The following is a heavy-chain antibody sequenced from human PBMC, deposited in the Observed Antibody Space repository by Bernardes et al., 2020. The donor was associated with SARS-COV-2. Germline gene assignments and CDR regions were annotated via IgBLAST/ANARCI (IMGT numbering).Heavy chain of an antibody. D-gene: IGHD3-3*01. J-gene: IGHJ6*02. Sequence: GGSLRLSCAASGFPFGRAWMIWVRQAPGKGLEWVGRIKSDVDDGTIDYAAPVRGRFTISRDDSEHTLFLQMNSLRTEDTAVYYCATAYPYHDFWGGPLYYQYGVDVWGPGTTVTVSS. V-gene: IGHV3-15*01. CDR2: IKSDVDDGTI. CDR3: ATAYPYHDFWGGPLYYQYGVDV. CDR1: GFPFGRAW.